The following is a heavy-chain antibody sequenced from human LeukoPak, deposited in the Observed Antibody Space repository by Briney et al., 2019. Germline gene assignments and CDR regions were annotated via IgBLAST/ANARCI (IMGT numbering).Heavy chain of an antibody. CDR2: IKQDGSKK. Sequence: GGSLRLSCAASGFTFSSYWMTWVRQAPGKGQEWVANIKQDGSKKNYVDSVKGRFTISRDNAKNSLYLQMNSLRAEDTAVYFCATPLDYYDSSGYHQGGDWGQGTLVTVSS. J-gene: IGHJ4*02. CDR3: ATPLDYYDSSGYHQGGD. D-gene: IGHD3-22*01. CDR1: GFTFSSYW. V-gene: IGHV3-7*03.